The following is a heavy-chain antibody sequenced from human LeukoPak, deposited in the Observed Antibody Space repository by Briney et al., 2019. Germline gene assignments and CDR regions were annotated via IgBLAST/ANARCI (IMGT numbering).Heavy chain of an antibody. D-gene: IGHD3-22*01. V-gene: IGHV3-30*18. J-gene: IGHJ4*02. CDR1: GFTPGYYG. CDR3: AKLYYYDRSGSGVYHFDY. CDR2: ISYGGSNK. Sequence: QPGRSLRLAWAAAGFTPGYYGMRAVCEAPPKRVGRVAVISYGGSNKHYADPVKGRFTISRDNTKSTLYLQMNSLRAEDTAVYYCAKLYYYDRSGSGVYHFDYGGQGTLVTVSS.